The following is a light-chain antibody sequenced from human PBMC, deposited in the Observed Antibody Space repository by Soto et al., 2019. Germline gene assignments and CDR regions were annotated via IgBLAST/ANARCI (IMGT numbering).Light chain of an antibody. CDR3: SSYTTSSTPVL. CDR1: SSDFGFYNY. V-gene: IGLV2-14*01. J-gene: IGLJ2*01. Sequence: QSVLTQPASVSGSPGQSITISCTGTSSDFGFYNYVSWYQHHPGKAPKLMIYEVSNRPSGVSYRFSGSKSGNTASLTISGLQAEDEAVYYCSSYTTSSTPVLFGGGTKLT. CDR2: EVS.